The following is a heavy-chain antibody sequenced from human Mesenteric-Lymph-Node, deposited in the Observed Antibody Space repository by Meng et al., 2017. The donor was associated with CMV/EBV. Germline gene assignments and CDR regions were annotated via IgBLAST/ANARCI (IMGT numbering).Heavy chain of an antibody. Sequence: SETLSLTCTVSGGSVSSGSYYWNWIRQPPGKNLEWIGYFYYTGSSTYNPSLKSRVTISVDTSKNQFSLKLSSVTAADTAVYYCARDNVFKDGMDVWGQGTTVTVSS. V-gene: IGHV4-61*01. D-gene: IGHD2-8*01. CDR3: ARDNVFKDGMDV. CDR2: FYYTGSS. CDR1: GGSVSSGSYY. J-gene: IGHJ6*02.